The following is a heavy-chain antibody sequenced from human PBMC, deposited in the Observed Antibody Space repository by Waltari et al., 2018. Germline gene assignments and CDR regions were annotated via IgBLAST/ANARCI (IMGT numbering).Heavy chain of an antibody. CDR3: AGDRAIGLFFDY. CDR2: VHHSGKT. V-gene: IGHV4-4*02. J-gene: IGHJ4*02. CDR1: GDSVSGNYW. Sequence: QVQLQESGQGLVQPSGTLSLTCAVSGDSVSGNYWWSWVRQSPEKGLEWIGQVHHSGKTHYNPSIQSRGTISVDSPKNHFSLTLKSVTAADTAVYYCAGDRAIGLFFDYWGRGTLVTVSS. D-gene: IGHD2-2*01.